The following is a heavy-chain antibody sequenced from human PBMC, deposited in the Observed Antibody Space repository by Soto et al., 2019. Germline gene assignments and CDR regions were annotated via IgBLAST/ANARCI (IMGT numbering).Heavy chain of an antibody. V-gene: IGHV4-34*01. Sequence: SDTLSLTCAVYGESFSGYYWSWIRQPPGKGLEWIGEINHSGSTNYNPSLKSRVTISVDTSKNQFSLKLSSVTAADTAVYYCARGRAMDSSSWQLDYWGQGTLVTVSS. CDR3: ARGRAMDSSSWQLDY. CDR1: GESFSGYY. CDR2: INHSGST. D-gene: IGHD6-13*01. J-gene: IGHJ4*02.